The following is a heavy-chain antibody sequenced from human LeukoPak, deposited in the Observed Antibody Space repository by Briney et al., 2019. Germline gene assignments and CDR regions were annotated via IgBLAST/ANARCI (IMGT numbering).Heavy chain of an antibody. CDR3: ARGRGQPPGYFDWFNYYYYMDA. Sequence: ASVKVSCKASGYTFTSYDIDWVRQATGQGLEWMGWMNPNSGNTGYAQKFQGRVTITRNTSISTAYMELSSLRSEDTAVYYCARGRGQPPGYFDWFNYYYYMDAWGKGTTVTVSS. CDR1: GYTFTSYD. CDR2: MNPNSGNT. D-gene: IGHD3-9*01. V-gene: IGHV1-8*03. J-gene: IGHJ6*03.